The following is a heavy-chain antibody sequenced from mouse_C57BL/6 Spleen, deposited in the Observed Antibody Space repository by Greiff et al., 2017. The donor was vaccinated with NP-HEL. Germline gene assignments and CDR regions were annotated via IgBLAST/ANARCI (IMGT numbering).Heavy chain of an antibody. J-gene: IGHJ3*01. CDR2: IDPSDSYT. D-gene: IGHD2-3*01. CDR3: ARRDGYLFAY. V-gene: IGHV1-69*01. Sequence: VQLQQSGAELVMPGASVKLSCKASGYTFTSYWMHWVKQRPGQGLEWIGEIDPSDSYTNYNQKFKGKSTLTVDKSSSTAYMQLSSLTSEDSAVYYCARRDGYLFAYWGQGTLVTVSA. CDR1: GYTFTSYW.